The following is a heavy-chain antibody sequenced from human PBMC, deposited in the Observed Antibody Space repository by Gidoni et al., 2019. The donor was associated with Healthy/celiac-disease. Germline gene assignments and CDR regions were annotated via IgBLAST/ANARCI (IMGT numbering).Heavy chain of an antibody. CDR2: ISYDGSNK. J-gene: IGHJ4*02. CDR3: AKGSDCSSTSCSGDY. Sequence: QVQLVESGGGVVQPERSLRLACAAAGFPFSSSAMHWVRQAPGKGLEWVAVISYDGSNKYYADSVKGRFTISRDNSKNTLYLQMNSLRAEDTAVYYCAKGSDCSSTSCSGDYWGQGTLVTVSS. CDR1: GFPFSSSA. D-gene: IGHD2-2*01. V-gene: IGHV3-30*18.